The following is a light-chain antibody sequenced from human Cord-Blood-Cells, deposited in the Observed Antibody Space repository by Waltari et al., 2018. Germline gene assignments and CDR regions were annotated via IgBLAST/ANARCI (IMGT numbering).Light chain of an antibody. J-gene: IGKJ1*01. Sequence: EIVLTQSPGTLSLSPAERATLSCRASQCVSSSYLAWYQQKPGQAPRLLIYGASSRATGIPDRFSGSGSGTDFTLTISRLEPEDFAVYYCQQYGSSPPWTFGQGTKVEIK. CDR3: QQYGSSPPWT. CDR1: QCVSSSY. CDR2: GAS. V-gene: IGKV3-20*01.